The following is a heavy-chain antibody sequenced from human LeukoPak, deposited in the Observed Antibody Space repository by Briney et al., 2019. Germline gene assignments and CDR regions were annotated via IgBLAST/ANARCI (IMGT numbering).Heavy chain of an antibody. Sequence: GGSLRLSCAASGFTFSSYATSWARQAPGEGLGWVSGIFGSGTTYYTASVKGRFTNSRDNSKNTLYLQMSSLRAEDTAIYYCAKTLGIASTHPSNWGQGTLVTVSS. CDR2: IFGSGTT. CDR1: GFTFSSYA. CDR3: AKTLGIASTHPSN. J-gene: IGHJ4*02. D-gene: IGHD6-13*01. V-gene: IGHV3-23*01.